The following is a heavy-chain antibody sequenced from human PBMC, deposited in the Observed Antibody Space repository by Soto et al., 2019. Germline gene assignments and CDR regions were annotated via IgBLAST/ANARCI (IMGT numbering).Heavy chain of an antibody. CDR3: ARDNFPGSGSYDY. J-gene: IGHJ4*02. CDR2: IIPIFGTA. Sequence: SVKVSCKASGGTFSSYAISWVRQAPGQGLEWMGGIIPIFGTANYAQKFQGRVTITADESTSTAYMELSSLRSEDTAVYYCARDNFPGSGSYDYWGQGTLVTVSA. D-gene: IGHD3-10*01. CDR1: GGTFSSYA. V-gene: IGHV1-69*13.